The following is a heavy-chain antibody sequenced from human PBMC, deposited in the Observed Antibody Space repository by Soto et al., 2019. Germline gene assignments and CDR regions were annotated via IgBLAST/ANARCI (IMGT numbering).Heavy chain of an antibody. CDR3: ARKAYSSSWYYYYYMDV. D-gene: IGHD6-13*01. V-gene: IGHV4-34*01. CDR1: GGSLSGYY. CDR2: INHSGST. Sequence: PSETLSLTCAVSGGSLSGYYWSWIRQPPGKGLEWIGEINHSGSTNYNPSLKSRVTISVDTSKNQFSLKLSSVTAADTAVYYCARKAYSSSWYYYYYMDVWGKGTTVT. J-gene: IGHJ6*03.